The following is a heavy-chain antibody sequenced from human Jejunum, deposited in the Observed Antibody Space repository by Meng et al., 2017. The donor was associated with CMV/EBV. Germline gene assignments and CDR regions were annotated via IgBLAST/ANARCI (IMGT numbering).Heavy chain of an antibody. CDR1: GFTFTNFG. CDR3: ASGYIEGHHLGY. Sequence: VGAGGGVVPSGGSLRLSFAASGFTFTNFGMHWVRQAPGKGLEWVAFIRFDGISTYYTDSVKGRFTISRDNSKNTLYLQMSSLGVEDTAVYYCASGYIEGHHLGYWGQGTLVTVSS. V-gene: IGHV3-30*02. D-gene: IGHD6-13*01. CDR2: IRFDGIST. J-gene: IGHJ4*02.